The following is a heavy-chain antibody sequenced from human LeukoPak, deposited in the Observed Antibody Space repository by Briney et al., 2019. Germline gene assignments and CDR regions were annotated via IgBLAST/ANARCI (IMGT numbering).Heavy chain of an antibody. J-gene: IGHJ4*02. CDR2: VSAYNGNT. CDR1: GYTFTSYG. Sequence: ASVKVSCKASGYTFTSYGISWVRQAPGQGLEWMGWVSAYNGNTNYAQKFQGRVTITRNTSISTAYMELSSLRSEDTAVYYCARDARAARQGFDYWGQGTLVTVPS. V-gene: IGHV1-18*01. D-gene: IGHD6-6*01. CDR3: ARDARAARQGFDY.